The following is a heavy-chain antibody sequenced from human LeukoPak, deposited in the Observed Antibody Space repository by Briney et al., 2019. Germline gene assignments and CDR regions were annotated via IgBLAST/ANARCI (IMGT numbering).Heavy chain of an antibody. CDR1: GGSISSYY. CDR3: ASGHQRHGYTYFDY. D-gene: IGHD5-24*01. Sequence: SETLSLTCTVSGGSISSYYWIWIRQPPGKGLEWIGYIYYTGSTNYNPSLKSRVTISVDTSKNQFSLMLSSVTAADTAMYYCASGHQRHGYTYFDYWGQGTLVTVSS. V-gene: IGHV4-59*12. CDR2: IYYTGST. J-gene: IGHJ4*02.